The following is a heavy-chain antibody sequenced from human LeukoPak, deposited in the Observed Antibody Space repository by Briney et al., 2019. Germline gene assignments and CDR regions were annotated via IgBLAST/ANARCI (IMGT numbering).Heavy chain of an antibody. CDR3: AKVADVYSVYYFDS. CDR1: GFTFSSYG. CDR2: IRYDGTNK. V-gene: IGHV3-30*02. D-gene: IGHD2-21*01. Sequence: GGSLRLSCAASGFTFSSYGMHWVRQAPGKGLEWVAFIRYDGTNKYYADSVRGRFTISRDNSKNILYLQMNILRAEDTALYYCAKVADVYSVYYFDSWGPGTLVTVSS. J-gene: IGHJ4*02.